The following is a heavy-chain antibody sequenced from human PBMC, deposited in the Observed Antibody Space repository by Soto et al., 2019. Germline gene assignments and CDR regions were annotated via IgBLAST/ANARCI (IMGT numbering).Heavy chain of an antibody. CDR3: ARGPTVTTSWFDP. CDR2: INHSGGT. V-gene: IGHV4-34*01. D-gene: IGHD4-17*01. Sequence: PSETLSLTCAVYGGSFSGYYWSWIRQPPGKGLEWIGEINHSGGTNYNPSLKSRVTISVDTSKNQFSLKLSSVTAADTAVYYCARGPTVTTSWFDPWGQGTLVTVSS. CDR1: GGSFSGYY. J-gene: IGHJ5*02.